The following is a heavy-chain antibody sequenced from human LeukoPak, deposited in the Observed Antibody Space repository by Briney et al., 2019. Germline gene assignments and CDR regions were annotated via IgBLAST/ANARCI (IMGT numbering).Heavy chain of an antibody. Sequence: ASVKVSCKASGYTFTGYYMHWVRQAPGQGLEWMVWINPNSGGTNYAQKFQGRVTMTRDTSISTAYMELSRLRSDDTAVYYCARDRGEVKYSSGWYYFDYWGQGTLVTVSS. CDR1: GYTFTGYY. CDR2: INPNSGGT. CDR3: ARDRGEVKYSSGWYYFDY. D-gene: IGHD6-19*01. J-gene: IGHJ4*02. V-gene: IGHV1-2*02.